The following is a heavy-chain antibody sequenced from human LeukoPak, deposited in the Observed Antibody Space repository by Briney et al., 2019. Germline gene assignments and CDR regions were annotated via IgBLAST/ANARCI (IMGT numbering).Heavy chain of an antibody. V-gene: IGHV3-48*01. CDR1: GFTFSSYS. CDR2: ISSSSSTI. J-gene: IGHJ5*02. CDR3: ARPYGSGRRWFDP. D-gene: IGHD3-10*01. Sequence: GGSLRLSCAASGFTFSSYSMNWVRHAPGNGLEWVSYISSSSSTIYYADSVKGRFTISRDNAKNSLYLQMNSLRAEDTAVYYCARPYGSGRRWFDPWGQGTLVTVSS.